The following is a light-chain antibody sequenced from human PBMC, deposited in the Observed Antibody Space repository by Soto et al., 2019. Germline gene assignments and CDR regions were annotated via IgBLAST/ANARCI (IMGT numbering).Light chain of an antibody. V-gene: IGLV2-14*03. CDR3: ASKTTSSTVL. CDR1: SSDIGAYEH. Sequence: QSALTQPSSMSGSPGQSITISCTGTSSDIGAYEHVSWYQQHPGRAPKVLIYDVRIRPSEVSNRFSGSKSGDTASLTISGLQAEDEAVYYCASKTTSSTVLFGGGTKVTVL. J-gene: IGLJ2*01. CDR2: DVR.